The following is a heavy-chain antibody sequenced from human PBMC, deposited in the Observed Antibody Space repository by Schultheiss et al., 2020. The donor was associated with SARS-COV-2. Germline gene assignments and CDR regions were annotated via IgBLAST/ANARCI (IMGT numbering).Heavy chain of an antibody. CDR1: GFTFSSYS. CDR2: IKNDGRST. CDR3: ASSHYDSSNYAFDM. D-gene: IGHD3-22*01. Sequence: GESLKISCAASGFTFSSYSMNWVRQAPGKGLEWVSRIKNDGRSTNYVDSVNGRFTISRDNAKNTLYLQMDSLTAEDTAVYYCASSHYDSSNYAFDMWGQGTTVTVSS. V-gene: IGHV3-74*01. J-gene: IGHJ3*02.